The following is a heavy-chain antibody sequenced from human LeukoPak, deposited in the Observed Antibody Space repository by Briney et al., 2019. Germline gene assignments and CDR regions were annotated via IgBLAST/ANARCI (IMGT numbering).Heavy chain of an antibody. CDR3: ARNPGFLQLWFLDY. D-gene: IGHD5-18*01. Sequence: GESLKISCKGSGYSFTNYWIGWVRQATGQGLEWMGWMNPNSGNTGYAQKFQGRVTMTRNTSISTAYMELSSLRSEDTAVYYCARNPGFLQLWFLDYWGQGTLVTVSS. V-gene: IGHV1-8*02. CDR1: GYSFTNYW. J-gene: IGHJ4*02. CDR2: MNPNSGNT.